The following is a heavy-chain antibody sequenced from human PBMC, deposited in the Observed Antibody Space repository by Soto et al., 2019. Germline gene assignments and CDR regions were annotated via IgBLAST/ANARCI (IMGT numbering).Heavy chain of an antibody. D-gene: IGHD1-7*01. Sequence: EVQLLESGGGLVQPGGSLRLSCAASGFTFSSYAMSWVRQAPGKGLEWVSAISGSGGSTYYADSMKGRFTISRDNSKNTLYLQMNSLRAEDTAVYYCATTVGGYNWNLQTSEEFDYWGQGTLVTVSS. J-gene: IGHJ4*02. V-gene: IGHV3-23*01. CDR2: ISGSGGST. CDR1: GFTFSSYA. CDR3: ATTVGGYNWNLQTSEEFDY.